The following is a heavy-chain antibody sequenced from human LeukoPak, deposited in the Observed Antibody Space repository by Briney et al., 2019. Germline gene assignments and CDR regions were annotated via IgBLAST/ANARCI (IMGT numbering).Heavy chain of an antibody. CDR2: ISGSGGST. J-gene: IGHJ4*02. Sequence: PGGSLRLSCAAAGFTFSSYGMSWVRQAPGKGLERVSAISGSGGSTYYADSVKGRFTISRDNSKNTLYPQMNSLRAEDTAVYYCAKVPHQPGSYYSLYYFDYWGQGTLVTVSS. CDR1: GFTFSSYG. V-gene: IGHV3-23*01. CDR3: AKVPHQPGSYYSLYYFDY. D-gene: IGHD1-26*01.